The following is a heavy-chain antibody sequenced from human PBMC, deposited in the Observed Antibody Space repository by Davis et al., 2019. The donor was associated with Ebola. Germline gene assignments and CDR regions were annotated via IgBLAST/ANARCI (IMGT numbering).Heavy chain of an antibody. CDR3: ARGRWVAARWFDP. CDR2: MNPNSGST. D-gene: IGHD6-6*01. J-gene: IGHJ5*02. V-gene: IGHV1-8*01. Sequence: ASVKVSCKASGYTFTNYDINWVRQATGQGLEWMGWMNPNSGSTSYARKFQGRVTMTRNTSISTAYMELGSLRFEDTAVYYCARGRWVAARWFDPWGQGTLVTVSS. CDR1: GYTFTNYD.